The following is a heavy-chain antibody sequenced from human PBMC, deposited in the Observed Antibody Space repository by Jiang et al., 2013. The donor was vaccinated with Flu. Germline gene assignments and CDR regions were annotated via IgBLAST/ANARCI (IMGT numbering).Heavy chain of an antibody. CDR3: ASVGDSDAFDI. Sequence: SGAEVKKPGASVKVSCKASGYTFTSYGISWVRQAPGQGLEWMGRIIPILGIANYAQKFQGRVTITADKSTSTAYMELSSLRSEDTAVYYCASVGDSDAFDIWGQGTMVTVSS. D-gene: IGHD4-17*01. CDR1: GYTFTSYG. V-gene: IGHV1-69*04. J-gene: IGHJ3*02. CDR2: IIPILGIA.